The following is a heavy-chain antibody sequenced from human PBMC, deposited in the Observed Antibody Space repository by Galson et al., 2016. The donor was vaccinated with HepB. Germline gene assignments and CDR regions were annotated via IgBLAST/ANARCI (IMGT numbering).Heavy chain of an antibody. J-gene: IGHJ4*02. V-gene: IGHV1-69*13. CDR3: ARASYYYGSGIDY. CDR1: GGTFSSFV. CDR2: IIPIFGTA. D-gene: IGHD3-10*01. Sequence: SVKVSCKASGGTFSSFVINWVRQAPGQGLEWMGGIIPIFGTANYAQKFQGRVTVTADESSSTAYMELSSLRAEDTALYYCARASYYYGSGIDYWGQGTLVTVFS.